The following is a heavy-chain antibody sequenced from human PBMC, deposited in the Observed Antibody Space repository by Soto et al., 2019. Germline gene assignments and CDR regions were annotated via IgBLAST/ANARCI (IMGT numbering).Heavy chain of an antibody. CDR2: INPIDSDT. D-gene: IGHD5-12*01. CDR3: ARQWNFDY. Sequence: GESRKIGCKGSGEMLRTYWNAWVRQMPGQGLEWIGIINPIDSDTRYSPSFQGQVTTSADKSISTTYLQWSSLKASDTAIYYCARQWNFDYWGQGTLVTVSS. J-gene: IGHJ4*02. CDR1: GEMLRTYW. V-gene: IGHV5-51*01.